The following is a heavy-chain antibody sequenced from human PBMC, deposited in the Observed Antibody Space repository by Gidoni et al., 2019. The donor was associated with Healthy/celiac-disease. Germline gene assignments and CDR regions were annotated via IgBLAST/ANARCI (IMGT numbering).Heavy chain of an antibody. CDR3: ARAPYYYDSSDY. V-gene: IGHV4-61*01. CDR2: IYYSGST. D-gene: IGHD3-22*01. CDR1: GGSVSSGSYY. Sequence: QVQLQESGPGLVKPSETLSLTCTVSGGSVSSGSYYWSWIRQPPGKGLEWIVYIYYSGSTNYNPSLKSRVTISVDTSKNQFSLKLSSVTAADTAVYYCARAPYYYDSSDYWGQGTLVTVSS. J-gene: IGHJ4*02.